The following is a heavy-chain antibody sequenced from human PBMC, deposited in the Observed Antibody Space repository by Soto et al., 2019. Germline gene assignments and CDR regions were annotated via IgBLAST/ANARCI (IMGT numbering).Heavy chain of an antibody. J-gene: IGHJ6*02. CDR2: IDPSDSYT. CDR1: GYSFTSYW. D-gene: IGHD3-10*01. V-gene: IGHV5-10-1*01. Sequence: PGESLEISCKGSGYSFTSYWISWARQMPGKGLEWMGRIDPSDSYTNYSPSFQGHVTISADKSISTAYLQWSSLKASDTAMYYCARHKGETVSYYYGMDVWGQGTTVTVSS. CDR3: ARHKGETVSYYYGMDV.